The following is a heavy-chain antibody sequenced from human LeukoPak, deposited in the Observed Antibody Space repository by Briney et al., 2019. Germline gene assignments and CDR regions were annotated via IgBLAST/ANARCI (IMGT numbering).Heavy chain of an antibody. CDR1: GGTFSSYD. CDR2: IMPMFGTA. CDR3: ARVVHTMIVVVMQLDY. J-gene: IGHJ4*02. V-gene: IGHV1-69*06. D-gene: IGHD3-22*01. Sequence: GSSVKVSCKASGGTFSSYDISWVRQAPGQGLEWMGGIMPMFGTANYAQKFQGRVTITADKSTSTAYMELSSLRSEDTAVYYCARVVHTMIVVVMQLDYWGQGTLVTVSS.